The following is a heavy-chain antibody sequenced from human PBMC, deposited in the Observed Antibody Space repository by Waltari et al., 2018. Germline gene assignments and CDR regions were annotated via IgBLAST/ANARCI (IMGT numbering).Heavy chain of an antibody. J-gene: IGHJ2*01. CDR2: IYYSGST. CDR1: GGSISRSSYY. CDR3: ARHPAMTIMLWYFDL. V-gene: IGHV4-39*01. D-gene: IGHD2-8*01. Sequence: QLQLQESGPGLVKPSETLSLTCTVSGGSISRSSYYWGWIRQPPGKGLEWIGSIYYSGSTDYNPSLKSRVTISVDTSKNQFSLKLSSVTAADTAVYYCARHPAMTIMLWYFDLWGRGTLVTVSS.